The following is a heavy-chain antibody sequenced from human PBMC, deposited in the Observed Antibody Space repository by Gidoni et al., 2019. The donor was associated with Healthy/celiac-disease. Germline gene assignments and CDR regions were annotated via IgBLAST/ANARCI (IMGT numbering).Heavy chain of an antibody. Sequence: QVQLVQSGAEVKKPGSSVKVSCKASGGTFSSYAISWLRQAPGQGLEWMGGIIPIFGTANYAQKFQGRVTITADESTSTAYMELSSLRSEDTAVYYCARDPNYDFWSGYYYYYYGMDVWGQGTTVTVSS. CDR1: GGTFSSYA. D-gene: IGHD3-3*01. J-gene: IGHJ6*02. CDR3: ARDPNYDFWSGYYYYYYGMDV. V-gene: IGHV1-69*01. CDR2: IIPIFGTA.